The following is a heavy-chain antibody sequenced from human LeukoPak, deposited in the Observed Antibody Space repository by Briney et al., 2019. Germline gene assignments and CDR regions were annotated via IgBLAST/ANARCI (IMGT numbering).Heavy chain of an antibody. D-gene: IGHD6-6*01. CDR2: IWYDGSNK. V-gene: IGHV3-33*01. CDR3: ARDRELALPYYFDY. Sequence: HPGGSLRLSCAASGFTFSSYGMYWVRQAPGKGLEWVAVIWYDGSNKYYADSVKGRFTISRDNSKNTLYLQMNSLRAEDTAVYYCARDRELALPYYFDYWGQGTLVTVSS. CDR1: GFTFSSYG. J-gene: IGHJ4*02.